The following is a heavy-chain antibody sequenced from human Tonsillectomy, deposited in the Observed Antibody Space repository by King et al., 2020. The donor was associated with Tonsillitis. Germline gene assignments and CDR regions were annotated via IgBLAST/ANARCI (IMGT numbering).Heavy chain of an antibody. CDR3: ARTYYYDSSGYVYYYYGMDV. D-gene: IGHD3-22*01. J-gene: IGHJ6*02. Sequence: VQLVESGAEVKKPGASVKVSCKASGYTFTGYYMHWVRQAPGQGLEWMGWINPNSGGTNYAQKFQGRVTMTRDTSISTAYMELSRLRSDDTAVYYCARTYYYDSSGYVYYYYGMDVWGQGTTVTVSS. CDR2: INPNSGGT. V-gene: IGHV1-2*02. CDR1: GYTFTGYY.